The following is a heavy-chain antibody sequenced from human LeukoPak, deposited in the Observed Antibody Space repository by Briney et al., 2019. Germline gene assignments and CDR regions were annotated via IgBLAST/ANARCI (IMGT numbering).Heavy chain of an antibody. CDR3: AKAFTGSYWYFFDY. CDR2: ISYDGSNK. D-gene: IGHD1-26*01. J-gene: IGHJ4*02. V-gene: IGHV3-30-3*01. Sequence: GGSLRLSCAASGFTFSSYAMHWVRQAPGKGLEWVAVISYDGSNKYYADSVKGRFTISRDNSKNTLYLQMSSLRAEDTAVYYCAKAFTGSYWYFFDYWGQGTLVTVSS. CDR1: GFTFSSYA.